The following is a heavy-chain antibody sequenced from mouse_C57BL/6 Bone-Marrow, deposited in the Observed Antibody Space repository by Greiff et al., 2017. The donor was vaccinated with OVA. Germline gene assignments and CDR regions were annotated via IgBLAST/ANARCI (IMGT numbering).Heavy chain of an antibody. V-gene: IGHV1-55*01. CDR3: ALRGYYGYGAGPYFDY. D-gene: IGHD2-2*01. CDR1: GYTFTSYW. Sequence: QVQLQQPGAELVKPGASVKMSCKASGYTFTSYWITWVKQRPGQGLAWIGDIYPGSGSTNYNEKFKSKATLTVDTSSSTAYMQLSSLTSEDSAVYYCALRGYYGYGAGPYFDYWGQGTTLTVSS. CDR2: IYPGSGST. J-gene: IGHJ2*01.